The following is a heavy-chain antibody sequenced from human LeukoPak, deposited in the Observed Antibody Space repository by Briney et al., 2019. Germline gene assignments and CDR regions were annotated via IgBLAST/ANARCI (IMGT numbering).Heavy chain of an antibody. Sequence: GASVKVSCKASGYTFTSYGISWVRQAPGQGLEGMGGIIPIFGTANYAQKFQGRVTITADESTSTAYMELSSLRSEDTAVYYCARGPLSVDDILTGYGPLYYYMDVWGKGTTVTISS. CDR1: GYTFTSYG. CDR2: IIPIFGTA. V-gene: IGHV1-69*13. J-gene: IGHJ6*03. D-gene: IGHD3-9*01. CDR3: ARGPLSVDDILTGYGPLYYYMDV.